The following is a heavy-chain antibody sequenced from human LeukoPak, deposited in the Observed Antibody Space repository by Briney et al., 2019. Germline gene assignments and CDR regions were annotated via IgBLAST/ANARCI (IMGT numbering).Heavy chain of an antibody. CDR1: GFMFSSYA. J-gene: IGHJ4*02. V-gene: IGHV3-23*01. CDR2: ISGSGGST. CDR3: AKEADYDILTVSYFDY. Sequence: GGSLRLSCAASGFMFSSYAMSWVRQAPGKGLEWVSAISGSGGSTYYADSVKGRFTISRDNTKNTLYLQMNSLRAEDTAVYYCAKEADYDILTVSYFDYWGQGTLVTVSS. D-gene: IGHD3-9*01.